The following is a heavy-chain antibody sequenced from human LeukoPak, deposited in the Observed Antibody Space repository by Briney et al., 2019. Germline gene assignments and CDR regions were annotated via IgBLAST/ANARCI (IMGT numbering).Heavy chain of an antibody. J-gene: IGHJ4*02. Sequence: PSETLSLTCAVYGGSFSGYYWSWIRQPPGKGLEWIGEINHSGSTNYNPSLKSRVTISVDTSKNQFSLKLSSVTAADTAVYYCAYGGDMAGQFDYWGQGTLVTVSS. V-gene: IGHV4-34*01. D-gene: IGHD5-24*01. CDR1: GGSFSGYY. CDR2: INHSGST. CDR3: AYGGDMAGQFDY.